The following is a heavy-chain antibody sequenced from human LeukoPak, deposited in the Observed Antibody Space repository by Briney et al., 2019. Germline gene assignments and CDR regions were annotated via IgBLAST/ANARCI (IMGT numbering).Heavy chain of an antibody. CDR2: INHSGST. V-gene: IGHV4-34*01. Sequence: SETLSLTCAVYGGSFSDNYWSWIRQPPGKGLEWIGEINHSGSTNYNPSLKSRVTISVDTSKNQFSLKLSSVTAADTAVYYCARLVYGTGVAGTESDYWGQGTLVTVSS. CDR1: GGSFSDNY. D-gene: IGHD6-19*01. CDR3: ARLVYGTGVAGTESDY. J-gene: IGHJ4*02.